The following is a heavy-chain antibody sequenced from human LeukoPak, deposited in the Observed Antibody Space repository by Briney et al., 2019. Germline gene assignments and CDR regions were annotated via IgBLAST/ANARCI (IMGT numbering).Heavy chain of an antibody. CDR2: IIPIFGTA. J-gene: IGHJ5*02. V-gene: IGHV1-69*01. CDR1: GGTFSSYA. Sequence: GSSVKVSCKASGGTFSSYAISWVRQAPGQGLEWMGGIIPIFGTANYAQKFQGRVTITADESTSTAYMELSSLRSEDTAVYYCARTLPIYSSVFANWFDPWGQGTLVTVSS. CDR3: ARTLPIYSSVFANWFDP. D-gene: IGHD6-25*01.